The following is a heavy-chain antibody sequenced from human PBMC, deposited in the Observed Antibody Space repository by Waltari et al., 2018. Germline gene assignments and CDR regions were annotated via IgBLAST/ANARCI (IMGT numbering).Heavy chain of an antibody. CDR3: ARSGPAADIDY. V-gene: IGHV4-34*01. J-gene: IGHJ4*02. Sequence: QVQLQQWGAGLLKPSETLSLTCAVYGGSFSGYYWSWIRQPPGKGLAWIGEINHSGSTNYNPSLKSRVTISVDTSKNQFSLKLSSVTAADTAVYYCARSGPAADIDYWGQGTLVTVSS. CDR1: GGSFSGYY. D-gene: IGHD6-13*01. CDR2: INHSGST.